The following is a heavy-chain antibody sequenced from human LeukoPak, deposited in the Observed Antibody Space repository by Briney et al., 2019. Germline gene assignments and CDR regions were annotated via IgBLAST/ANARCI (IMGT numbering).Heavy chain of an antibody. D-gene: IGHD6-6*01. CDR3: ARGSAARRLKYFDY. Sequence: SETLSLTCAVYGGSFSGYYWSWIRQPPGKGLEWIGEINHSGSTNYNPSLKSRVTISVDTSKNQFSLKLSSVTAADTAVYYCARGSAARRLKYFDYWGQGTLVTVSS. CDR2: INHSGST. CDR1: GGSFSGYY. J-gene: IGHJ4*02. V-gene: IGHV4-34*01.